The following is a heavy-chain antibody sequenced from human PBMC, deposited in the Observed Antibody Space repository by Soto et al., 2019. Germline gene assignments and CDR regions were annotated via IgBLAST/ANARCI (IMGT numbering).Heavy chain of an antibody. V-gene: IGHV4-34*01. J-gene: IGHJ6*02. Sequence: SETLSLTCAVYGGSFTSNYWSWIRQPPGKGLEWIGEISHSGGSSYNPSLKSRVTISVATSKNQFSLKLSSVTAADTAVYYCARGNFYYGLDVWGQGTTVTVS. CDR2: ISHSGGS. CDR3: ARGNFYYGLDV. CDR1: GGSFTSNY.